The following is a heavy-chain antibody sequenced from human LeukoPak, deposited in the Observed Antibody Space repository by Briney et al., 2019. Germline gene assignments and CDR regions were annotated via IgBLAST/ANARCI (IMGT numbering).Heavy chain of an antibody. CDR3: ARTAAGSGRESDY. D-gene: IGHD6-13*01. CDR2: IYYSGST. CDR1: GGSISSYY. J-gene: IGHJ4*02. V-gene: IGHV4-59*01. Sequence: PSETLSLTCTVSGGSISSYYWSWIRQPPGKGLEWIGYIYYSGSTNYNPSLKSRVTISVDTSKNQFSLKLSSVTAADTAVYYCARTAAGSGRESDYWGQGTLVTVSS.